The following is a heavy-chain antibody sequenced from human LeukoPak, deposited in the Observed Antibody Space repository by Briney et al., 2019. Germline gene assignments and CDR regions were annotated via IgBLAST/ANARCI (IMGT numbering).Heavy chain of an antibody. CDR2: IYYSGST. D-gene: IGHD1-26*01. CDR1: GFTFSSYG. V-gene: IGHV4-59*01. CDR3: ARMYSGSYGYYFDY. J-gene: IGHJ4*02. Sequence: SGGSLRLSCAASGFTFSSYGMNWVRRAPGKGLEWIGYIYYSGSTNYNPSLKSRVTISVDTSKNQFSLNLSSVTAADTAVYYCARMYSGSYGYYFDYWGQGTLVTVSS.